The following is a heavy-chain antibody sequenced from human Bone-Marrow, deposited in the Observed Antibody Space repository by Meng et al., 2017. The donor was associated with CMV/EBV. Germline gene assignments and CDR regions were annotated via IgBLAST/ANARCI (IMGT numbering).Heavy chain of an antibody. V-gene: IGHV1-69*05. D-gene: IGHD4-11*01. CDR1: GVTFSSYA. Sequence: SVKVSCKASGVTFSSYAFSWVRQAPGQGLEWMGGIIPIFGTANYAQKFQGRVTITTDESTSTAYMELSSLRSEDTAVYYCARVSIGPNPRTTVTKNYYYYYGMDVWGQGTTVTVSS. CDR3: ARVSIGPNPRTTVTKNYYYYYGMDV. J-gene: IGHJ6*02. CDR2: IIPIFGTA.